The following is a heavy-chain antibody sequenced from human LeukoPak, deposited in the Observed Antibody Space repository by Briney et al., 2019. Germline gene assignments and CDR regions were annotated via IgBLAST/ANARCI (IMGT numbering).Heavy chain of an antibody. V-gene: IGHV3-64*01. D-gene: IGHD3-22*01. CDR2: ISSNGSST. J-gene: IGHJ4*02. CDR3: ARTYYYDSSGYYLDY. Sequence: PGGSLRLSCAASGFTFSSYAVHWVRQAPGKGLEYVSAISSNGSSTYYANSVKGRFTISRDNSKNTLYLQMGSLRAEDMAVYYCARTYYYDSSGYYLDYWGQGTLVTVSS. CDR1: GFTFSSYA.